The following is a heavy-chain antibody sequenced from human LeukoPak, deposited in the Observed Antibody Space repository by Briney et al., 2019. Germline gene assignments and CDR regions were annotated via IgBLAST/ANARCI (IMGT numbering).Heavy chain of an antibody. CDR1: GFPFSNYA. J-gene: IGHJ4*02. CDR2: VSESGDST. V-gene: IGHV3-23*01. D-gene: IGHD6-13*01. CDR3: AKVPRNSRGTWYYFDY. Sequence: GGSLRLSCAASGFPFSNYAMSWVRQAPGKGLEWVSGVSESGDSTYYADSVKGRFTISRDNSKDTLYLQMNSLRAEDTAVYYCAKVPRNSRGTWYYFDYWGQGTLITVSS.